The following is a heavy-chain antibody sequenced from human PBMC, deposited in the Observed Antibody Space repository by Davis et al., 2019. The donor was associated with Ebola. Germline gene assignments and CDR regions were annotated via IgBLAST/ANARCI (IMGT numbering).Heavy chain of an antibody. J-gene: IGHJ4*02. CDR3: ARDNWNDENFDY. Sequence: SVKVSCKASGGTFSSYAISWVRQAPGQGLEWMGGIIPIFGTANYAQKFQERVTITRDMSTSTAYMELSSLRSEDTAVYYCARDNWNDENFDYWGQGTLVTVSS. CDR1: GGTFSSYA. V-gene: IGHV1-69*05. CDR2: IIPIFGTA. D-gene: IGHD1-20*01.